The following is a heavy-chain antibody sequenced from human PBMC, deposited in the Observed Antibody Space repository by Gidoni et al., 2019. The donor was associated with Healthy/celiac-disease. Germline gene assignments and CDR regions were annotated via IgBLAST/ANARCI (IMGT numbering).Heavy chain of an antibody. Sequence: EVQRVESGGGLVQPGGSLRLSCAASGFTFSSYWMSWVRQAPGKGLEWVANIKQDGSEQYYVDSVKGRFTISRDNAKNSLYLQMNSLRAEDTAVYYCARDLTTGWANFDYWGQGTLVTVSS. CDR3: ARDLTTGWANFDY. V-gene: IGHV3-7*03. CDR1: GFTFSSYW. D-gene: IGHD6-19*01. J-gene: IGHJ4*02. CDR2: IKQDGSEQ.